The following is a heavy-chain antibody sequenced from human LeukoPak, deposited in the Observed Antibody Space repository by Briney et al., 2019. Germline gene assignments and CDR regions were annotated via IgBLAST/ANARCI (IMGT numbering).Heavy chain of an antibody. CDR2: IYYSGST. D-gene: IGHD2-15*01. CDR3: ARTSDGSRFDP. Sequence: SETLSLTCTVSGGSISSSSYYWGWIRQPPGKGLEWIGRIYYSGSTYYNPSLKSCVTISVDTSKNQFSLKLSSVTAADTAVYYCARTSDGSRFDPWGQGTLVTVSS. CDR1: GGSISSSSYY. V-gene: IGHV4-39*07. J-gene: IGHJ5*02.